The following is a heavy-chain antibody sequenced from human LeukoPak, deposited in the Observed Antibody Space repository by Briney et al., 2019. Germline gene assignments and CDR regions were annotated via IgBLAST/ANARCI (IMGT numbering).Heavy chain of an antibody. CDR3: ARGAYCSGL. Sequence: SETLSLTCTVSGGSISSGSYYWSWIRQPAGKGLEWIGRIYTSGSTDYNPALRSRVTISVDTSKNQFSLKLRFVTAADTAVYYCARGAYCSGLWGQGTLVTVSS. J-gene: IGHJ4*02. V-gene: IGHV4-61*02. D-gene: IGHD6-19*01. CDR2: IYTSGST. CDR1: GGSISSGSYY.